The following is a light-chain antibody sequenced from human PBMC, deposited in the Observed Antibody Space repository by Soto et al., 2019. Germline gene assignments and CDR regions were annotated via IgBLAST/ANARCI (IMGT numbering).Light chain of an antibody. CDR2: AAS. CDR3: HQYHHWPPSFT. CDR1: QSVSSN. V-gene: IGKV3-15*01. Sequence: EIVLTQSPATLSVSPGERATRSCRASQSVSSNLAWYQHKPGQAPRLLIYAASTRATGIPARFSGSGSGTDFTLTISSLQSEDFAVYYCHQYHHWPPSFTFGPGTKVDIK. J-gene: IGKJ3*01.